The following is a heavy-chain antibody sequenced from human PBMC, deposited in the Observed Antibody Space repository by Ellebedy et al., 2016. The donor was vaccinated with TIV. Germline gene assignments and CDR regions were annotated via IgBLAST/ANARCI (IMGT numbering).Heavy chain of an antibody. Sequence: MPSETLSLTCTVSGDSISGDFWTWIRQSPGRPMEYIGYIHYSGSTNYNPSLNSRVTISLDTSKNQFSLNLKSVTFADTAVYYCARDRGTIVRGVSYYNGLDVWGQGTTVTVSS. D-gene: IGHD3-10*01. CDR1: GDSISGDF. CDR2: IHYSGST. CDR3: ARDRGTIVRGVSYYNGLDV. V-gene: IGHV4-59*01. J-gene: IGHJ6*02.